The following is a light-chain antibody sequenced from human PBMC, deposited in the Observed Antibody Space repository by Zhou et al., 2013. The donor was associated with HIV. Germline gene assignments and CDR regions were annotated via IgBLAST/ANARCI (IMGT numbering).Light chain of an antibody. CDR3: QHSYSTPRT. V-gene: IGKV1-39*01. CDR1: QRISNY. Sequence: DIQMTQSPSSLSASVGDRVTITCRASQRISNYLNWYQQKPGKAPKLLICAASSLQSGVPSRFSGSGSGTDFTLTISSLQPEDFATYFCQHSYSTPRTFGQGTKVEIK. CDR2: AAS. J-gene: IGKJ1*01.